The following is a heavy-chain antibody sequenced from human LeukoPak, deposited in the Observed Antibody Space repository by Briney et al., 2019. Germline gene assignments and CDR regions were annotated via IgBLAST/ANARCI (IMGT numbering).Heavy chain of an antibody. J-gene: IGHJ3*02. CDR3: ARDTPRYCSSTSCPDAFDI. V-gene: IGHV3-7*01. Sequence: GGSLRLSCAASGFTFSSYWMSWVRQAPGKGLEWVANIKQDGSEKYYVDSVKGRFTISRDNAKNSLYLQMNSLRAEDTAVYYCARDTPRYCSSTSCPDAFDIWGQGTMVTVSS. CDR1: GFTFSSYW. CDR2: IKQDGSEK. D-gene: IGHD2-2*01.